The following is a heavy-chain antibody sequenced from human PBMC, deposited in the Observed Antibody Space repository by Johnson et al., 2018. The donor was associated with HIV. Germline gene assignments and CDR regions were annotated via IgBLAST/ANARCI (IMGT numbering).Heavy chain of an antibody. CDR1: GFTFSSYW. CDR2: INSDGSST. Sequence: MLLVESGGRVVRPGGSLRLSCAASGFTFSSYWMHWVRQAPGKGLVWVSRINSDGSSTSYADSVKGRLTISRDNSKNTLYLQMNSLRAEDTAVYYCAKDCGRWLQSDAFDIWGQGTMVTVSS. V-gene: IGHV3-74*01. J-gene: IGHJ3*02. D-gene: IGHD5-24*01. CDR3: AKDCGRWLQSDAFDI.